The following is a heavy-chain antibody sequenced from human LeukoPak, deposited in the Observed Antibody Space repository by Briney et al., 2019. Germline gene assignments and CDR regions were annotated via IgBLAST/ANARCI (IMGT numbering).Heavy chain of an antibody. CDR3: ARARWIQLWSYYFDY. CDR2: ISSSSSYI. Sequence: GGSLRLSCAASGFTFSSYAMSWVRQAPGKGLEWVSAISSSSSYIYYADSVKGRFTISRDNAKNSLYLQMNSLRAEDTAVYYCARARWIQLWSYYFDYWGQGTLVTASS. J-gene: IGHJ4*02. V-gene: IGHV3-21*01. CDR1: GFTFSSYA. D-gene: IGHD5-18*01.